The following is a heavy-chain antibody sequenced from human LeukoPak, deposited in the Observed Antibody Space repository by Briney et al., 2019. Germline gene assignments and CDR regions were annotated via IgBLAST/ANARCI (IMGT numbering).Heavy chain of an antibody. J-gene: IGHJ4*02. CDR2: IHYSRSA. Sequence: SETLSLTCSVSGGSVRSGSYYWSWIRQPPGKGLEWIGYIHYSRSANYNPSLKSRVTISVDTSKNQFSLKVSSVTAADTAVYYCARARGETLTGFDFWGQGTLVTVSS. D-gene: IGHD2-21*01. CDR3: ARARGETLTGFDF. V-gene: IGHV4-61*01. CDR1: GGSVRSGSYY.